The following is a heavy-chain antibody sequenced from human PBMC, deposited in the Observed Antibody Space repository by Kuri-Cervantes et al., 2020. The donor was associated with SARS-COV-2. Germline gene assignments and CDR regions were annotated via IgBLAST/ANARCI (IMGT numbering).Heavy chain of an antibody. CDR3: ARDGYSYGVCYYYYLDV. Sequence: ASVKVSCKASGYSFTGYYMHWVRQAPGQGLEWMGWISGYNGNTYYAQKCQGRVTMTIDTSTTTAYMELRSLRSDDTAVYYCARDGYSYGVCYYYYLDVGGKGTTVTVSS. D-gene: IGHD5-18*01. V-gene: IGHV1-18*04. CDR1: GYSFTGYY. J-gene: IGHJ6*03. CDR2: ISGYNGNT.